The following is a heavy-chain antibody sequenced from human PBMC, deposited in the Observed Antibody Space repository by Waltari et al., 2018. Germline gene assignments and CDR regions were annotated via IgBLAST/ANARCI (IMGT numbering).Heavy chain of an antibody. V-gene: IGHV3-48*01. CDR3: ARIARLNAFDI. D-gene: IGHD6-25*01. CDR1: GFTFSSYS. Sequence: QLVDSGGGLFKPGGSLRLSCAASGFTFSSYSMNWVRQAPGKGLEWVSYISSSSSTIYYADSVKGRFTISRDNAKNSLYLQMNSLRAEDTAVYYCARIARLNAFDIWGQGTMVTVSS. J-gene: IGHJ3*02. CDR2: ISSSSSTI.